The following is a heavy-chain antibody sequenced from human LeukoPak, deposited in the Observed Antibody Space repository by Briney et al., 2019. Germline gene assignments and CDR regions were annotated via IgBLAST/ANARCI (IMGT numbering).Heavy chain of an antibody. CDR3: ARGREVLDY. J-gene: IGHJ4*02. D-gene: IGHD1-26*01. Sequence: KAGGSLRLSCAASGFTFSDYYMSWIPQSPGEGLEWVSYITSCRKRYTNHADSVKGRFTISRGYAKNSLYLQMNSLRAEDTGVYYCARGREVLDYWGQGTLVTVSS. CDR1: GFTFSDYY. CDR2: ITSCRKR. V-gene: IGHV3-11*06.